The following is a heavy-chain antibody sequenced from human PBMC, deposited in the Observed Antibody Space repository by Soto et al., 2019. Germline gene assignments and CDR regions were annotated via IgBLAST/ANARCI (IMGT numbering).Heavy chain of an antibody. D-gene: IGHD3-10*01. V-gene: IGHV3-33*01. CDR2: IWYDGSNK. CDR3: ARDLPSGSXYGHWGFDY. CDR1: GFTFSTYG. J-gene: IGHJ4*02. Sequence: VQLVESGGGVVQPGRSLRLSCAASGFTFSTYGMHWVRQAPGKGLEWVAVIWYDGSNKYYADSVKGRFTISRDNSKNTLYLQMNRLRAEDTAVYYCARDLPSGSXYGHWGFDYWGQGTLVTVSS.